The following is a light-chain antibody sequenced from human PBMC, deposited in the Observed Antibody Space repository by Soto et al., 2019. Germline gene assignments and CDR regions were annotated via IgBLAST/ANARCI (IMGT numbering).Light chain of an antibody. CDR3: GTWDSSLSAGV. CDR2: ETN. V-gene: IGLV1-51*02. CDR1: SSNIGNNY. Sequence: QAVVTQPPSVSAAPGQKVTISCSGSSSNIGNNYVSWYQQFPGTAPKLLIYETNKRPSGIPDRFSGTKSGASATLGITGLQTGDEADYYCGTWDSSLSAGVFGGGTKLTVL. J-gene: IGLJ3*02.